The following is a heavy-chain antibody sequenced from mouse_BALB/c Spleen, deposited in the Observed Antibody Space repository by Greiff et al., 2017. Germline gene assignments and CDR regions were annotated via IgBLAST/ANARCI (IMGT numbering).Heavy chain of an antibody. CDR2: ILPGSGST. J-gene: IGHJ3*01. Sequence: VQLQQSGAELMKPGASVKISCKATGYTFSSYWIEWVKQRPGHGLEWIGEILPGSGSTNYNEKFKGKATFTADTSSNTAYMQLSSLTSEDSAVYYCARRELLRFFAYWGQGTLVTVSA. D-gene: IGHD1-1*01. V-gene: IGHV1-9*01. CDR1: GYTFSSYW. CDR3: ARRELLRFFAY.